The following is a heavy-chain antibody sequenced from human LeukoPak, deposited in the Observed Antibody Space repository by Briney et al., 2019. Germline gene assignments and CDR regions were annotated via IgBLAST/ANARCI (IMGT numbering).Heavy chain of an antibody. CDR3: AKSSYYDASGYYREYYFDY. CDR1: RFTFSSYG. CDR2: ISGSGGCT. D-gene: IGHD3-22*01. V-gene: IGHV3-23*01. Sequence: PGGSLRLSCAASRFTFSSYGMSWVRQAPGKGLEWVSSISGSGGCTYYADSAKGRFTISRDNSKNTLYLQMNSLRDEDTAVYYCAKSSYYDASGYYREYYFDYWGQGTLVTVSS. J-gene: IGHJ4*02.